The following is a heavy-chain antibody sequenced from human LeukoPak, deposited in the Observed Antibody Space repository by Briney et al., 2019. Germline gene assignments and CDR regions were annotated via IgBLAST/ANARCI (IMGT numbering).Heavy chain of an antibody. D-gene: IGHD7-27*01. CDR2: IYHTGST. J-gene: IGHJ4*02. CDR3: ASRKLGNDY. V-gene: IGHV4-59*02. CDR1: GGSVSDYY. Sequence: SETLSLTCTVSGGSVSDYYWSWIRQSPGKGLEWIGYIYHTGSTSYSPSLKSRVAISADTSQNQFSLKLSSVTAADTAVYYCASRKLGNDYWGQGTLVTVSS.